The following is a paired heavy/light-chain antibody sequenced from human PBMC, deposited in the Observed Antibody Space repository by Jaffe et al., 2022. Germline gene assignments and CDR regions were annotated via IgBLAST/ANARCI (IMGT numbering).Heavy chain of an antibody. J-gene: IGHJ3*02. D-gene: IGHD3-9*01. Sequence: EVQLVQSGAEVKKPGESLKISCKGSGYSFTSYWIGWVRQMPGKGLEWMGIIYPGDSDTRYSPSFQGQVTISADKSISTAYLQWSSLKASDTAMYYCVRKGPLYYDILTGPRFSYAFDIWGQGTMVTVSS. CDR2: IYPGDSDT. V-gene: IGHV5-51*03. CDR3: VRKGPLYYDILTGPRFSYAFDI. CDR1: GYSFTSYW.
Light chain of an antibody. CDR3: SSYTSSSTPDVV. J-gene: IGLJ2*01. Sequence: QSALTQPASVSGSPGQSITISCTGTSSDVGGYNYVSWYQQHPGKAPKLMIYDVSNRPSGVSNRFSGSKSGNTASLTISGLQAEDEADYYCSSYTSSSTPDVVFGGGTKLTVL. CDR2: DVS. CDR1: SSDVGGYNY. V-gene: IGLV2-14*03.